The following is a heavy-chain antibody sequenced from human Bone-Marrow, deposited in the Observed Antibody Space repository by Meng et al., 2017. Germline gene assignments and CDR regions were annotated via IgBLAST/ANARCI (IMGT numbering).Heavy chain of an antibody. CDR2: TNPKSGDT. CDR3: ARDEDISAAGKLFGDY. V-gene: IGHV1-2*06. D-gene: IGHD6-25*01. J-gene: IGHJ4*02. CDR1: RYEFPDYS. Sequence: QVELVTSGAEVKKPGASVSVSCKHSRYEFPDYSIRWGRRAPGQGLEWMGRTNPKSGDTHDTQKFQARVTMPGDTSISTAYMELSGMRSNDPAMYYCARDEDISAAGKLFGDYWGQGTLVTVSS.